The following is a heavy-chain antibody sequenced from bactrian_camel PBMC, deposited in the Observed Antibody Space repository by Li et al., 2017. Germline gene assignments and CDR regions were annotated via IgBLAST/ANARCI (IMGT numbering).Heavy chain of an antibody. V-gene: IGHV3S6*01. CDR1: QYTYSWKC. CDR3: VTTTVVTTLPDFGY. J-gene: IGHJ6*01. CDR2: IYTGGTGA. Sequence: HVQLVESGGGSVQAGGSLRLSCAQSQYTYSWKCMAWFRQAPGKEREGVAGIYTGGTGAVYADSVQGRFTIDQDIAKSMVYLQMNSLQPEDTAVYYCVTTTVVTTLPDFGYWGQGTQVTVS. D-gene: IGHD5*01.